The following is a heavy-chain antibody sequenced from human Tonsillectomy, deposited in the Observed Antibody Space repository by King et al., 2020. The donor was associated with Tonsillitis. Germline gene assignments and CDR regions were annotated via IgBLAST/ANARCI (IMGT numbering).Heavy chain of an antibody. J-gene: IGHJ3*02. D-gene: IGHD2-15*01. CDR3: AKDGYCSGGSCYHNSSVDAFDI. CDR2: IRYDGINK. CDR1: GFIFSSYG. Sequence: VQLVESGGGVVQPGGSLRLSCAASGFIFSSYGMHWVRQAPGKGLEWVAFIRYDGINKYYADSVKGRFTISRDNSKNTLYLQMNSLRAEDTAVFYCAKDGYCSGGSCYHNSSVDAFDIWGQGTMVTVSS. V-gene: IGHV3-30*02.